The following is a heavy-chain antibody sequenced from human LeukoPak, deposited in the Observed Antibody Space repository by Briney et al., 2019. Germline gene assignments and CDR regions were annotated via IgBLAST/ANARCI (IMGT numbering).Heavy chain of an antibody. V-gene: IGHV3-20*04. D-gene: IGHD3-22*01. J-gene: IGHJ4*02. CDR1: GFTFDDYG. CDR3: ARGRYYYDSSGHYTR. Sequence: GGSLRLSCAASGFTFDDYGMSWVRQAPGKGLGWVSGINWNGGSTGYADSVKGRFTISRDNAKNSLYLQMNSLRAEDTALYYCARGRYYYDSSGHYTRWGQGTLVTVSS. CDR2: INWNGGST.